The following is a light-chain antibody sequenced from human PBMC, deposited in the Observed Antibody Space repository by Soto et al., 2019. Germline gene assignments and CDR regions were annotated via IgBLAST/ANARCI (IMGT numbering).Light chain of an antibody. J-gene: IGLJ2*01. CDR3: NSYRSSITPVV. V-gene: IGLV2-14*01. CDR1: SSDIGGYNY. CDR2: GVN. Sequence: QSVLTQPASVSGSPGQSITISCTGTSSDIGGYNYVSWYQQHPGKAPKLMIYGVNNRPSGVSGRFSGSKSGNTASLTISGLQAEDEADYYCNSYRSSITPVVFGGGTQLTVL.